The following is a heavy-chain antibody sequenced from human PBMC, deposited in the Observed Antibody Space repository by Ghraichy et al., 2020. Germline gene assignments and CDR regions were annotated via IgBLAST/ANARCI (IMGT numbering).Heavy chain of an antibody. CDR1: GDSVSSNIAS. CDR2: TFYRSNWYN. D-gene: IGHD5-18*01. CDR3: AGEPGYSYGHAFDW. V-gene: IGHV6-1*01. J-gene: IGHJ4*02. Sequence: TLSLTCVISGDSVSSNIASWSWIRQSPSRGLEWLGRTFYRSNWYNEYAVSVKGRLTFSSDTSKNQFSLHLDSVTPEDTAVYYCAGEPGYSYGHAFDWWGQGTLVTVSS.